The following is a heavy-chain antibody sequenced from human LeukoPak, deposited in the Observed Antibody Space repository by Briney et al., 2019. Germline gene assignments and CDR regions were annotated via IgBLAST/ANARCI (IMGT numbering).Heavy chain of an antibody. V-gene: IGHV3-23*01. D-gene: IGHD1-26*01. J-gene: IGHJ3*02. CDR3: AKDARRIRIVGGIGPKHAFDI. CDR1: GFTFSTFA. CDR2: IFPSGGEI. Sequence: PGGSLRLSCAASGFTFSTFAMVWVRQPPGKGLEWVSSIFPSGGEIHYADSVRGRFTISRDNSKNTLNLQMNSLRAEDTAVYYCAKDARRIRIVGGIGPKHAFDIWGQGTMVTVSS.